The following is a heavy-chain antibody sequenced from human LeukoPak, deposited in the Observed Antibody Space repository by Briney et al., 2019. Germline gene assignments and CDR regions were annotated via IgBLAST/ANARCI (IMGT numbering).Heavy chain of an antibody. Sequence: GGSLRLSCAASGFTFSSYGMHWVRQAPGKGLEWVAVISYDGSNKYYADSVKSRFTISRDNSKNTLYLQMNSLRAEDTAVYYCAKDWDKNYDFWSGSDYWGQGTLVTVSS. CDR1: GFTFSSYG. J-gene: IGHJ4*02. CDR2: ISYDGSNK. CDR3: AKDWDKNYDFWSGSDY. D-gene: IGHD3-3*01. V-gene: IGHV3-30*18.